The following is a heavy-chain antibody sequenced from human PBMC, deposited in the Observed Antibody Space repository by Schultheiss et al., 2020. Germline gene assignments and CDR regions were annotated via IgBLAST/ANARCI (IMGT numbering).Heavy chain of an antibody. CDR3: AKLINDSRYRLYYYYYGMDV. V-gene: IGHV3-23*01. J-gene: IGHJ6*02. D-gene: IGHD1-1*01. CDR1: GFTFSSYA. Sequence: GESLKISCAASGFTFSSYAMSWVRQAPGKGLEWVSAISGSGGSTYYADSVKGRFTISRDNSKNTLYLQMNSLRAEDTAVYYCAKLINDSRYRLYYYYYGMDVWGQGTTVTVSS. CDR2: ISGSGGST.